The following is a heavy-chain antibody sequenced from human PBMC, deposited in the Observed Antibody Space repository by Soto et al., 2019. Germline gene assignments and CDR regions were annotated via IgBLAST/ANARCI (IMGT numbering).Heavy chain of an antibody. D-gene: IGHD3-16*02. Sequence: ASVKVSCKASGFTFTYSAMQWVRQARGQGLEWIGWIVVGSGNTNYAPKFQGRVTTTWDMSTSTAYMELSSLRSEDTAVYYCGAIGRNYVWGSYRYPNYYYGMDVWGQGTTVTVSS. CDR1: GFTFTYSA. CDR2: IVVGSGNT. CDR3: GAIGRNYVWGSYRYPNYYYGMDV. J-gene: IGHJ6*02. V-gene: IGHV1-58*02.